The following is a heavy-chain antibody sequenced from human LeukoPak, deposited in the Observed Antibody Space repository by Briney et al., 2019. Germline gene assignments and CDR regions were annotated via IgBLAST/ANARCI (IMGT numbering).Heavy chain of an antibody. D-gene: IGHD1-26*01. CDR2: MNPNSGNT. Sequence: ASVKVSCKASGYTFTSYDINWVRQAPGQGLEWMGWMNPNSGNTGYAQKFQGRVTMTRNTSISTAYMELSSLRSEDTAVYYCARGLGRFLQNYYYYMDVWGKGTTVTISS. CDR3: ARGLGRFLQNYYYYMDV. V-gene: IGHV1-8*01. CDR1: GYTFTSYD. J-gene: IGHJ6*03.